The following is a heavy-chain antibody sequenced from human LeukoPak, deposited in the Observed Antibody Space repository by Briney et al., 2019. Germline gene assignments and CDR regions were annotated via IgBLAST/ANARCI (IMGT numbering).Heavy chain of an antibody. D-gene: IGHD3-10*01. J-gene: IGHJ4*02. V-gene: IGHV3-7*01. Sequence: PGGSLRLSCEGSGFTSSNYWMGWVHQAPGKGLQWVANIKTDGSEKYYVDSVKGRFTISRDNAKNSLYLQMNSLRAEDTAVYYCAKDALTPWTRFGESEYYFDYWGQGTLVTVSS. CDR3: AKDALTPWTRFGESEYYFDY. CDR2: IKTDGSEK. CDR1: GFTSSNYW.